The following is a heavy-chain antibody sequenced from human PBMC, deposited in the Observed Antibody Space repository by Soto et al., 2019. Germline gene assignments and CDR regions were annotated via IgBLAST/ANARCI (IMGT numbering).Heavy chain of an antibody. D-gene: IGHD3-10*01. CDR2: IRYTGSP. Sequence: TLSLTCAVSGGSVSSYYWTWIRKPPGKGLEWIGYIRYTGSPTYNSSLKSRVIISVDTSKNQFSLDLSSVTAADTAVYYCARGDYYFASGTYYGFDYWGQETLVTVSS. V-gene: IGHV4-59*02. CDR3: ARGDYYFASGTYYGFDY. CDR1: GGSVSSYY. J-gene: IGHJ4*02.